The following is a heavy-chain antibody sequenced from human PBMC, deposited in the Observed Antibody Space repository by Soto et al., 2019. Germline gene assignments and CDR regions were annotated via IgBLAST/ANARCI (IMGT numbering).Heavy chain of an antibody. Sequence: SETLSLTCTVAGCSISSYYWRWIRQPPGKGLEWIGYIYYSGSTNYNPSLKSRVTISVDTSKNQFSLKLSSVTAADTAVYYCASMGVWFGEFPNWFDPWGQGTLVTVS. CDR3: ASMGVWFGEFPNWFDP. V-gene: IGHV4-59*08. J-gene: IGHJ5*02. CDR1: GCSISSYY. CDR2: IYYSGST. D-gene: IGHD3-10*01.